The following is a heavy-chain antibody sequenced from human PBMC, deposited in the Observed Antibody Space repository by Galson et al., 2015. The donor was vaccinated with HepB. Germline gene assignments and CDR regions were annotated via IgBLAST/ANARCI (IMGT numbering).Heavy chain of an antibody. CDR3: ARGKRGEWYSFYYFGMDV. D-gene: IGHD3-10*01. J-gene: IGHJ6*02. CDR1: EFILSMYW. Sequence: SLRLSCAASEFILSMYWMNWVRQAPGKGLEWVAHIKEDGSEKNYVDSVKGRFTIARDNAKNSLYLQMNSLRAEDTAVYYCARGKRGEWYSFYYFGMDVWGRGTTVTVSS. CDR2: IKEDGSEK. V-gene: IGHV3-7*05.